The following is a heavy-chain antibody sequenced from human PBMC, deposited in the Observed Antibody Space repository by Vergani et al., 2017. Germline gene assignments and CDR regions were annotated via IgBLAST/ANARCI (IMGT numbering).Heavy chain of an antibody. CDR2: IYYSGST. CDR3: ARXGRSSGSRDWYFDL. Sequence: QVQLQESGPGLVKPSQTLSLTCTVSGGSISSGGYYWSWIRQPPGKGLEWIGYIYYSGSTYYNPSLKSRVTISVETSKNQFSLKLSSVTAADTAVYYCARXGRSSGSRDWYFDLWGRGTLVTVSS. D-gene: IGHD3-10*01. J-gene: IGHJ2*01. V-gene: IGHV4-31*03. CDR1: GGSISSGGYY.